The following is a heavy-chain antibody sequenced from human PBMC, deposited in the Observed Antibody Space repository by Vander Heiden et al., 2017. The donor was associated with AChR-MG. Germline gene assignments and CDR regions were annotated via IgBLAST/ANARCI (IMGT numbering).Heavy chain of an antibody. V-gene: IGHV3-21*01. Sequence: EVQLVESGGGLVKPGGSLRLSCAASGFTFSSYTMNWVRQAPGKGLEWVSSISSSSSYIYYADSVKGRFTISRDNAKNSLYLQMNSLRAEDTAVYYCARDIRVMTTVIMGAMDVWGQGTTVTVSS. CDR2: ISSSSSYI. J-gene: IGHJ6*02. CDR1: GFTFSSYT. CDR3: ARDIRVMTTVIMGAMDV. D-gene: IGHD4-4*01.